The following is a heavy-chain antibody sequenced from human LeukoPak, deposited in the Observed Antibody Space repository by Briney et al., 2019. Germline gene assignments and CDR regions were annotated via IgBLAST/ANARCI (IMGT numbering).Heavy chain of an antibody. CDR2: INPNTSVT. CDR1: GYTFTGHY. D-gene: IGHD3/OR15-3a*01. Sequence: GASVKVSCKASGYTFTGHYVHWLRQAPGQGLEWMAWINPNTSVTNFAQKFQGRVTLTRDTSIRTAYLELSRLTSDDTAIYYCASVDSGTAYPRYDYWGQGTLDPVSS. J-gene: IGHJ4*02. V-gene: IGHV1-2*02. CDR3: ASVDSGTAYPRYDY.